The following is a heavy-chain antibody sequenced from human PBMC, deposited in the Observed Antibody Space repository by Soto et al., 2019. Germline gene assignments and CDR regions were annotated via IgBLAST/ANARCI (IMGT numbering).Heavy chain of an antibody. CDR1: GYTFTNYA. Sequence: QVQLVQSGAEVKKPGASVKVSCKASGYTFTNYAMHWVRQAPGQSLEWMGWINAGNGNTKYSQKFQGRVTIKRDTSASTAYIELSRLRYEDTAVYYCARGPLLWGDVWGQGTTVTVSS. J-gene: IGHJ6*02. V-gene: IGHV1-3*01. D-gene: IGHD3-10*01. CDR2: INAGNGNT. CDR3: ARGPLLWGDV.